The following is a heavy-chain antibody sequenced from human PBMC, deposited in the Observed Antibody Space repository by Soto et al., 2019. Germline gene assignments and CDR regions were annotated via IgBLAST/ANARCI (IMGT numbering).Heavy chain of an antibody. CDR2: IYYSGST. CDR1: GGSISSSSYY. J-gene: IGHJ3*02. Sequence: SETLSLTCTVSGGSISSSSYYWGWIRQPPGKGLEWIGSIYYSGSTYYNPSLKSRVTISVDTSKNQFSLKLSSVTAADTAVYYCARRALDIVAVVAAANAFAIWGQGTMVTVSS. CDR3: ARRALDIVAVVAAANAFAI. D-gene: IGHD2-15*01. V-gene: IGHV4-39*01.